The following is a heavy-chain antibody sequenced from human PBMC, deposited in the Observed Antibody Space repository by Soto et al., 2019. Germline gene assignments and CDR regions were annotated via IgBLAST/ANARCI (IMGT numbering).Heavy chain of an antibody. CDR3: ASIDGSYFYYGMDV. CDR2: IIPIFGTA. D-gene: IGHD1-1*01. J-gene: IGHJ6*02. V-gene: IGHV1-69*06. Sequence: QVQLVQSGAEVKKPGSSVKVSCKASGGTFSSYAIRWVRQAPGQGLEWMGGIIPIFGTANYARKFQGRVTMTADKSTSTAYMELSSLRSEDTAVYYCASIDGSYFYYGMDVWAQGTTVTVSS. CDR1: GGTFSSYA.